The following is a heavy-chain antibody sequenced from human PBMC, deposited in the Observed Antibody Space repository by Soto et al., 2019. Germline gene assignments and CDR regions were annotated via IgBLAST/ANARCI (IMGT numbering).Heavy chain of an antibody. Sequence: GGSLRLSCAASGFSFSGSAMHWVRQASGKGLEWVGRIRSKANNYATAYDASVKGRFTISRDDSKNTAYLQMNSLKTEDTAVYYCTRYCSGGSCPDAFDIWGQGTMVTVSS. CDR2: IRSKANNYAT. V-gene: IGHV3-73*01. D-gene: IGHD2-15*01. J-gene: IGHJ3*02. CDR3: TRYCSGGSCPDAFDI. CDR1: GFSFSGSA.